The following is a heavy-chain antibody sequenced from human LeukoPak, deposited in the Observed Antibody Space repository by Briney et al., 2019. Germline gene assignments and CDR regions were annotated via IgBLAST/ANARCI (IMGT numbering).Heavy chain of an antibody. D-gene: IGHD5-24*01. CDR1: GFTFSAYS. CDR3: ARDYKYAFDN. Sequence: PGGSLRLSCAASGFTFSAYSMNWVRQAPGKGLEGISYIGISSGNTKYADSVKGRFPISGDKAKNSLYLQMNSLRVEDTAVYYCARDYKYAFDNWGQGTLVTVSS. CDR2: IGISSGNT. V-gene: IGHV3-48*01. J-gene: IGHJ4*02.